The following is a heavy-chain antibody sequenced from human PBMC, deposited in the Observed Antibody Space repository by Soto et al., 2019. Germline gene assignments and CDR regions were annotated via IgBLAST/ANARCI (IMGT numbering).Heavy chain of an antibody. CDR1: GGTFSSYA. CDR2: IIPIFGTA. CDR3: ARGNSSTVTRYYYYGMDV. Sequence: SVKVSCKASGGTFSSYAISWVRQAPGQGLEWMGGIIPIFGTANYAQKSQGRVTITADESTSTAYMELSSLRSEDTAVYYCARGNSSTVTRYYYYGMDVWGQGTTVTVSS. D-gene: IGHD4-17*01. V-gene: IGHV1-69*13. J-gene: IGHJ6*02.